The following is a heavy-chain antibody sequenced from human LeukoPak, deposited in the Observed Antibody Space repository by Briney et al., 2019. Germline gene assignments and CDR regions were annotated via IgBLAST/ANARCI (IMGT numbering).Heavy chain of an antibody. CDR3: ARVDSGSACAS. CDR2: ISKNGRNT. D-gene: IGHD6-19*01. V-gene: IGHV3-64*01. CDR1: GFTLSSYS. Sequence: GGSLRLSCAASGFTLSSYSMHWVRQAPGKGLEFVSAISKNGRNTYYGNSMKGRFTISRDISKNTLYLQMGSVRPEDMAVYYCARVDSGSACASWGQGILVTVSS. J-gene: IGHJ1*01.